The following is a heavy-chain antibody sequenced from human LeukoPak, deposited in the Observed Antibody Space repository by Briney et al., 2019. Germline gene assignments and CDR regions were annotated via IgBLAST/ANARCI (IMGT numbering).Heavy chain of an antibody. CDR1: GYSISSGYY. CDR3: ARQTYYDFWSGWSDYYYYMDV. J-gene: IGHJ6*03. V-gene: IGHV4-38-2*01. CDR2: TYHSGST. D-gene: IGHD3-3*01. Sequence: SETLSLTCAVSGYSISSGYYWGWIRQPPGKGLEWIGSTYHSGSTYYNSSLKSRVTIAVDTSKNQSSLRLSSVTAADTAVYYCARQTYYDFWSGWSDYYYYMDVWGKGTTVTVSS.